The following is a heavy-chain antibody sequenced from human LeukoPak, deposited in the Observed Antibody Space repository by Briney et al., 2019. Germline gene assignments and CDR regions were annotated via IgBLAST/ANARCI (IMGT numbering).Heavy chain of an antibody. J-gene: IGHJ6*03. CDR1: GGSISSSSYY. Sequence: SEALSLTCTVSGGSISSSSYYWGWIRQPPGKGLEWIGSIYYSGSTYYNPSLKSRVTISVDTSKNQFSLKLSSVTAADTAIYYCSRGVDGKAVAGYYMDVWGKGTTVTVSS. D-gene: IGHD6-19*01. CDR2: IYYSGST. V-gene: IGHV4-39*01. CDR3: SRGVDGKAVAGYYMDV.